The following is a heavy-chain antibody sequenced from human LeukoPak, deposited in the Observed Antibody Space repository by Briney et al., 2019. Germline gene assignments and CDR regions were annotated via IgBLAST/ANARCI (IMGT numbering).Heavy chain of an antibody. V-gene: IGHV3-23*01. Sequence: GGSLRLSCAASGFTFSSYAMSWVRQAPGKGLEWVSAISGSGGSTYYADSVKGRFTISRDNSKNTLYLQMNSLRAEDTAVYYCASSRGDGYNLMTDWFDPWGQGTLVTVSS. CDR2: ISGSGGST. CDR3: ASSRGDGYNLMTDWFDP. CDR1: GFTFSSYA. D-gene: IGHD5-24*01. J-gene: IGHJ5*02.